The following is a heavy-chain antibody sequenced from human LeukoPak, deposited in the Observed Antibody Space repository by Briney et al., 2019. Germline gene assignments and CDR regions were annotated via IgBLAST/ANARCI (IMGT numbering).Heavy chain of an antibody. V-gene: IGHV3-74*01. Sequence: GGSLRLSCAASGFTFSSYWMHWVRQAPGKGLVWVSRINTDGSSTSYADSVKGRFTISRDNAKNTLYLQMNSLRAEDTAVYYCARVGMIGRIRAFYYYYYMDVWAKGQWSPSL. CDR1: GFTFSSYW. CDR3: ARVGMIGRIRAFYYYYYMDV. J-gene: IGHJ6*03. D-gene: IGHD3-22*01. CDR2: INTDGSST.